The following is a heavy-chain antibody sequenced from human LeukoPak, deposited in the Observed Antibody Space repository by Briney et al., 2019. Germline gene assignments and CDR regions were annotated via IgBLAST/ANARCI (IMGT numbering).Heavy chain of an antibody. CDR1: GYSISSGYY. Sequence: SETLSLTCTVSGYSISSGYYWGWIRQPPGKGLEWIGSIYHSGSTHFNPSLKSRITISVDTSKNQFSLKLSSVTAADTAVYYCARNWYGSSWSEQIYYFDYWGQGALVTVSS. CDR2: IYHSGST. V-gene: IGHV4-38-2*02. J-gene: IGHJ4*02. D-gene: IGHD6-13*01. CDR3: ARNWYGSSWSEQIYYFDY.